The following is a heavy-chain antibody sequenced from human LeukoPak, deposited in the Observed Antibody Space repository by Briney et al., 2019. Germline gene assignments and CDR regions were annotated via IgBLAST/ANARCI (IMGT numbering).Heavy chain of an antibody. CDR2: IYYSGST. V-gene: IGHV4-59*01. Sequence: SETLSLTCTVSGGSISSYYWSWIRQPPGKGLEWIGYIYYSGSTNYNPSLKSRVTISVDTSKNQFSLQLNSVTAADTAVYYCARAPAYCGGDCYSPFDYWGQGTLVTVSS. D-gene: IGHD2-21*02. CDR1: GGSISSYY. J-gene: IGHJ4*02. CDR3: ARAPAYCGGDCYSPFDY.